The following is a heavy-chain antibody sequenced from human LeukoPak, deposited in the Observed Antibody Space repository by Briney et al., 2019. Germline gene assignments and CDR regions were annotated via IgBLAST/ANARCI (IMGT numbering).Heavy chain of an antibody. V-gene: IGHV3-7*01. D-gene: IGHD3-3*01. CDR2: IKQDGSEK. CDR1: GFTFSSYW. J-gene: IGHJ6*02. Sequence: GGSLRLSCAASGFTFSSYWMSWVRQAPGKGLEWVANIKQDGSEKYYVDSVKGRFTISRDNAKNSLYLQMNSLRAEDTAAYYCARDQYDFWSGYSGYAMDDWGQGTTVTVSS. CDR3: ARDQYDFWSGYSGYAMDD.